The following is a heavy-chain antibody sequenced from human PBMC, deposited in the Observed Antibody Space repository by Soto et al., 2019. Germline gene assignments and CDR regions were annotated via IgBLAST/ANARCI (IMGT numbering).Heavy chain of an antibody. V-gene: IGHV3-21*01. CDR2: ISSSSSYI. D-gene: IGHD6-19*01. J-gene: IGHJ4*02. CDR3: ARDEAVARTPPFY. Sequence: GGSLRLSCAASGFTFSSYSMNWVRQAPGKGLEWVSSISSSSSYIYYADSVKGRFTISRDNAKNSLYLQMNSLRAEDTAVYYCARDEAVARTPPFYWGQGTLVTVSS. CDR1: GFTFSSYS.